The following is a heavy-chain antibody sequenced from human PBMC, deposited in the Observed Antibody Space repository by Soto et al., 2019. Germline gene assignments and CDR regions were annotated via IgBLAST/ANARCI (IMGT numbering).Heavy chain of an antibody. V-gene: IGHV3-23*01. CDR1: GFTFRMYA. Sequence: GGSLRLSCAASGFTFRMYAMSWVRQAPGKGLEWVSTISGNGGTSYADFVRGRFTISRDNSKNTLYLQMNSLRAEDTATYYCAQYAPGSGWLRDYWGQGTRVTVSS. CDR2: ISGNGGT. D-gene: IGHD3-22*01. J-gene: IGHJ4*02. CDR3: AQYAPGSGWLRDY.